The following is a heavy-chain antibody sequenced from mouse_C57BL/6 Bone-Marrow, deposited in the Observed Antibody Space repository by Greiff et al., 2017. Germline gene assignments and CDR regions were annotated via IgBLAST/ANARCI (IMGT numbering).Heavy chain of an antibody. V-gene: IGHV1-82*01. CDR3: ARRGLRRYAMDY. J-gene: IGHJ4*01. CDR2: IYPGDGDT. D-gene: IGHD1-1*01. Sequence: VKLQESGPELVKPGASVKISCKASGYAFSSSWMNWVKQRPGKGLEWIGRIYPGDGDTNYNGKFKGKATLTADKSSSTAYMQLSSLTSEDSAVYFCARRGLRRYAMDYWGQGTSVTVSS. CDR1: GYAFSSSW.